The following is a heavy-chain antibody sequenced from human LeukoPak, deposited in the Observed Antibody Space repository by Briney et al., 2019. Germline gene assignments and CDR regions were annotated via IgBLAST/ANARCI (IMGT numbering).Heavy chain of an antibody. CDR2: IYYSGST. Sequence: SENLSLTCTVSGGSISSYYWSWIRQPPGKGLEWIGYIYYSGSTNYNTSLKSRVTTSVDASKNQFSLKLSSVTAADTAVYYCAREDDTGRYIGDDAFDIWGQGTMVTVSS. V-gene: IGHV4-59*01. CDR1: GGSISSYY. J-gene: IGHJ3*02. CDR3: AREDDTGRYIGDDAFDI. D-gene: IGHD1-26*01.